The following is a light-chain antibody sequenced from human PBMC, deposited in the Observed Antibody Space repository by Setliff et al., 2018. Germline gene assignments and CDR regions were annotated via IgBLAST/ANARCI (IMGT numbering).Light chain of an antibody. CDR1: SSDVGAYTL. CDR3: CSYAGDFILV. CDR2: DVS. J-gene: IGLJ3*02. V-gene: IGLV2-23*02. Sequence: QSVLTQPASVSGSSGQSITISCTGTSSDVGAYTLVSWYQQHPGKAPKVLIFDVSKRPSGVSNRFSGSKSGNSASLTISGLQAEDEADYYCCSYAGDFILVFGGGTKVTVL.